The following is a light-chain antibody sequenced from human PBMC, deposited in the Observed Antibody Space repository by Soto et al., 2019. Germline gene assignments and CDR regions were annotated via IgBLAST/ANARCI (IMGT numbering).Light chain of an antibody. Sequence: DIQMTQSPSSLSASVGYRVTITCRASHSISSYLNWYQQKPGKAPKLLIYDASNLESGVPSTFSGSGSGTEFTLTISSLQPDDFATYYCQQYNSYSFGQGTKVDIK. CDR3: QQYNSYS. CDR1: HSISSY. J-gene: IGKJ1*01. CDR2: DAS. V-gene: IGKV1-5*01.